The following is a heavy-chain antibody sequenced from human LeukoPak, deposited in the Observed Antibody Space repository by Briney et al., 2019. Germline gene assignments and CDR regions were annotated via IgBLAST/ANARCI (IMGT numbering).Heavy chain of an antibody. J-gene: IGHJ4*02. Sequence: GGSLRLSCAASGFTFSSYGMHWVRQAPGKGLEWVAFIRYDGSNKYYADSVKGRFTISRDNSKNTLYLQMNSLRAEDTAVYYCAKDQSYSSGWGLFDYWGQGTLVTVSS. V-gene: IGHV3-30*02. D-gene: IGHD6-19*01. CDR3: AKDQSYSSGWGLFDY. CDR2: IRYDGSNK. CDR1: GFTFSSYG.